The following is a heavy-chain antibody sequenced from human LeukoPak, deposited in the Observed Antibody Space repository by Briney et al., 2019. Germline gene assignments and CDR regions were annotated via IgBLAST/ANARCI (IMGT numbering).Heavy chain of an antibody. Sequence: GGSLRLSCAASGFTFSNYAMSWVRQAPGKGLEWVSAISGSGDNTYYADSVKGRFTVSRDNSKNTLYVQMNSLRAEDTAGFYCARAPGSSSSAEYFQHWGQGALLTVSS. V-gene: IGHV3-23*01. CDR1: GFTFSNYA. J-gene: IGHJ1*01. D-gene: IGHD6-6*01. CDR3: ARAPGSSSSAEYFQH. CDR2: ISGSGDNT.